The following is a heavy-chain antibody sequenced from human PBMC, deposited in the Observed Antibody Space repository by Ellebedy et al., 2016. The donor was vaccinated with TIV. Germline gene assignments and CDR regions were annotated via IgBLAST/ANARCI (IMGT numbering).Heavy chain of an antibody. D-gene: IGHD6-19*01. V-gene: IGHV3-74*01. J-gene: IGHJ1*01. Sequence: PGGSLRLSCAASGFTFSTYWMPWVRQAPGKGLVWVSRINGDESITNHADSVKGRFTISRDNAKNTLYLQMNSLRAEDTAVYYCAMTNGWQYFQRWGQGTLVTVSS. CDR1: GFTFSTYW. CDR2: INGDESIT. CDR3: AMTNGWQYFQR.